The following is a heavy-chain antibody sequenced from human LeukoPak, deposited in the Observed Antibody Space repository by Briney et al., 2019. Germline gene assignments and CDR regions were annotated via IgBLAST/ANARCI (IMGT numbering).Heavy chain of an antibody. CDR2: IYYSGST. V-gene: IGHV4-39*07. D-gene: IGHD1/OR15-1a*01. CDR3: ARVSGLNNFDS. Sequence: SETLSLTCTVSGGSISSNNYYWVWIRQPPGKGLEWIGTIYYSGSTYYNPSLKSRVTISVDTSKNQFSLKVRSVTAADTAVYYCARVSGLNNFDSWGQGTLVTVSS. J-gene: IGHJ4*02. CDR1: GGSISSNNYY.